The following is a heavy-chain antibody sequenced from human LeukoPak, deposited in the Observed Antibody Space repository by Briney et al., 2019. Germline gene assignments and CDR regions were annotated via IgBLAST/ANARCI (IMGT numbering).Heavy chain of an antibody. V-gene: IGHV4-59*01. J-gene: IGHJ5*02. CDR1: GGSISSYY. CDR3: ARIAGDYYDSSGYCPNWFDP. Sequence: PSETLSLTCTVSGGSISSYYWSWIRQPPGKGLEWIGYIYYSGSTNYNPSLKSRVTISVDTSKNQFSLKLSSVTAADTAVYYCARIAGDYYDSSGYCPNWFDPWGQGTLVTVSS. D-gene: IGHD3-22*01. CDR2: IYYSGST.